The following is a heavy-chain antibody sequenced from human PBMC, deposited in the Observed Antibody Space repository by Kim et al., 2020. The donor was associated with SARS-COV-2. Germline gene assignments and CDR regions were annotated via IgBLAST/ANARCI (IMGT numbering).Heavy chain of an antibody. Sequence: SETLSLTCTVSGGSISSSSYYWGWIRQPPGKGLEWIGSIYYSGSTYYNPSLKSRVTISVDTSKNQFSLKLSSVTAADTAVYYCARHPPTGRGRYFDCLLPPWGQGTLVTVSS. CDR3: ARHPPTGRGRYFDCLLPP. J-gene: IGHJ5*02. V-gene: IGHV4-39*01. D-gene: IGHD3-9*01. CDR1: GGSISSSSYY. CDR2: IYYSGST.